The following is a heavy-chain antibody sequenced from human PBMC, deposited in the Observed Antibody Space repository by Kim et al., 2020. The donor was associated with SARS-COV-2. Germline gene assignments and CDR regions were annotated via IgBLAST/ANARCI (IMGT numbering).Heavy chain of an antibody. J-gene: IGHJ3*02. D-gene: IGHD3-22*01. Sequence: KSRVTISVDTSKNQFSLKLRSVTAADTAVYYCARDGGDSSGYYYVKAFDIWGQGTMVTVSS. CDR3: ARDGGDSSGYYYVKAFDI. V-gene: IGHV4-31*02.